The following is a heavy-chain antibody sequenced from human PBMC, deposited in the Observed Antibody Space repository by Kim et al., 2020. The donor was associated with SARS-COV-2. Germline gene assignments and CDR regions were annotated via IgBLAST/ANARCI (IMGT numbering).Heavy chain of an antibody. Sequence: VKSRFTISRDNAKNSLYLQMNSLRAEDTDLYYCAKGIWGSGYYYYYYYMDVWGKGTTVPVSS. D-gene: IGHD3-16*01. V-gene: IGHV3-9*01. CDR3: AKGIWGSGYYYYYYYMDV. J-gene: IGHJ6*03.